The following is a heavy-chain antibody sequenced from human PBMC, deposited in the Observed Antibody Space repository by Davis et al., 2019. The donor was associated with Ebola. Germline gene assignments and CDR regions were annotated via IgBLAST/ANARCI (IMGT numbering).Heavy chain of an antibody. D-gene: IGHD3-22*01. CDR2: INHSGST. Sequence: SETLSLTCAVYGGSFSGYYFSWIRHPPGKGLEWIGQINHSGSTNYNPSLKSRVTMSVDTSKNQFSLKLSSVTAADTAVYYCARSGYYYDSSGYYNTAELGYWGQGTLVTVSS. CDR1: GGSFSGYY. CDR3: ARSGYYYDSSGYYNTAELGY. J-gene: IGHJ4*02. V-gene: IGHV4-34*01.